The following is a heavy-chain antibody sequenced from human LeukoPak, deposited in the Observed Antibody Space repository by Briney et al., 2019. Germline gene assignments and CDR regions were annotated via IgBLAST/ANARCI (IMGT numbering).Heavy chain of an antibody. D-gene: IGHD3-10*01. V-gene: IGHV1-24*01. CDR2: FDPENNEI. Sequence: ASVKVSCKVSGYTLTELSMHWVRQAPGKGVEWMGGFDPENNEIIYAQKFQGRVTMTEDTSTDTAYMELSSLRSDDTAVYYCATVEVLLSFGEPRMDVWGQGTTVTVSS. J-gene: IGHJ6*02. CDR3: ATVEVLLSFGEPRMDV. CDR1: GYTLTELS.